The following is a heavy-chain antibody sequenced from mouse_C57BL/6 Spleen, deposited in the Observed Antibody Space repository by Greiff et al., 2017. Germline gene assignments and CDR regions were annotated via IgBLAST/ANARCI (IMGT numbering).Heavy chain of an antibody. CDR3: ARLTGHFDY. V-gene: IGHV1-26*01. CDR1: GYTFTDYY. J-gene: IGHJ2*01. Sequence: EVQLQQSGPELVKPGASVKISCKASGYTFTDYYMNWVKQSHGKSLEWIGDINPNNGGTSYNQKFKGKATLTVDKSSSTAYMELRSLTSEDSAVYYCARLTGHFDYWGQGTTLTVSS. D-gene: IGHD4-1*01. CDR2: INPNNGGT.